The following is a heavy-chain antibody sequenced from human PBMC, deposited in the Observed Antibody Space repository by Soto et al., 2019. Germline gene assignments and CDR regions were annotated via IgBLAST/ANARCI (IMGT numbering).Heavy chain of an antibody. D-gene: IGHD6-13*01. CDR2: ITQDGSEK. V-gene: IGHV3-7*01. CDR1: GFTFSSYW. J-gene: IGHJ4*02. CDR3: AREQLQVVIPDY. Sequence: EVQLAESGGGLVQPGGSLRLSCAASGFTFSSYWMNWVRQAPGKGLEWVANITQDGSEKYYVDSVKGRFTTSRDNTKNSLYLQMNSLRAEDTAVYYCAREQLQVVIPDYWGQGTLVTVSS.